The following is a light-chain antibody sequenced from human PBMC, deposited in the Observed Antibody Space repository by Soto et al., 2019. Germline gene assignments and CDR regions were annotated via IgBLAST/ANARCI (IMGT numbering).Light chain of an antibody. CDR3: SSYTSSSTLV. V-gene: IGLV2-14*01. CDR2: DVS. J-gene: IGLJ2*01. Sequence: QSAVTQPACVSGSPGQSITISCSGTSSDVGGYNYVSWYQQHPGKAPKLMIYDVSNRPSGVSNRFSGSKSGNTASLTISGIQAEDEADYYCSSYTSSSTLVFGGGTQLT. CDR1: SSDVGGYNY.